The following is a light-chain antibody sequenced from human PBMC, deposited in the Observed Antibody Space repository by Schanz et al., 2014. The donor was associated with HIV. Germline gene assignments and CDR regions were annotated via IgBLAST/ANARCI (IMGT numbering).Light chain of an antibody. CDR1: QDIGNS. V-gene: IGKV1-27*01. CDR2: AAS. Sequence: DIQMTQSPSSLSASVGDRVTITCRASQDIGNSLAWYQQHPGKAPKLLIYAASTLHSGVPSRFTGSGSGTDFSLTISSLQPEDFATYYCQNYNSAPLTFGGGTKVE. CDR3: QNYNSAPLT. J-gene: IGKJ4*01.